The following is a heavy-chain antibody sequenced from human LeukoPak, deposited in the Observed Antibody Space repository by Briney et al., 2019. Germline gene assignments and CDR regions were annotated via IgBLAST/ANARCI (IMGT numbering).Heavy chain of an antibody. J-gene: IGHJ4*02. CDR3: ARSRSPPPGVGQIVVVITEFDY. Sequence: ASVKVSCKASGYTFTSYGISWVRQAPGQGLEWMGWISAYNGSTNYAQKLQGRVTMTTDTSTSTAYMEPRSLRSDDTAVYYCARSRSPPPGVGQIVVVITEFDYWGQGTLVTVSS. CDR1: GYTFTSYG. CDR2: ISAYNGST. D-gene: IGHD3-22*01. V-gene: IGHV1-18*01.